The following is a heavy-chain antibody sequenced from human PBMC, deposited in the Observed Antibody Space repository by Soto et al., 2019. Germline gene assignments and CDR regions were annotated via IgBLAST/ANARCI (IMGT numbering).Heavy chain of an antibody. J-gene: IGHJ6*02. Sequence: QVQLLQSGPEVKKPGASVNVSCKASGYRYTSYGISWVRQAPGQGPEWMGWISDYNGKTKWAQKFRDRVTFTTDASTNTAFMHLRSLRSDDTAMYYCARGTRKELCADCLSAMDVWGLGSTVTV. D-gene: IGHD3-16*01. CDR2: ISDYNGKT. CDR3: ARGTRKELCADCLSAMDV. CDR1: GYRYTSYG. V-gene: IGHV1-18*01.